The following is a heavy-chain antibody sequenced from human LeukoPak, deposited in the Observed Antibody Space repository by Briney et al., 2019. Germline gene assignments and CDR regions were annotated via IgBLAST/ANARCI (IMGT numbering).Heavy chain of an antibody. V-gene: IGHV6-1*01. J-gene: IGHJ5*02. D-gene: IGHD2-15*01. CDR2: TYYRSKWYN. Sequence: RSQTLSLTCAISGDSVSSNSAAWTWIRQSPSRGLEWLGRTYYRSKWYNDYAESVKSRITINPDTSKNQFSLQLNSVTPDDTAVYFCARSHGGSSSWFDPWGQGTLVTVSS. CDR3: ARSHGGSSSWFDP. CDR1: GDSVSSNSAA.